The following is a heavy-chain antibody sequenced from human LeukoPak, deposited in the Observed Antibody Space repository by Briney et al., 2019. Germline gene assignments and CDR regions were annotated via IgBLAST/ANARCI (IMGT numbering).Heavy chain of an antibody. V-gene: IGHV3-48*03. CDR3: ARVPLIAAAGYSFDP. J-gene: IGHJ5*02. CDR1: GFTFSSYA. CDR2: ISSSGNTI. D-gene: IGHD6-13*01. Sequence: PGGSLRLSCAASGFTFSSYAMTWVRQAPGKGLEWVSYISSSGNTIYYADSVKGRFTISRDNAKNSLYLQMNSLRAEDTAVYYCARVPLIAAAGYSFDPWGQGTLVTVSS.